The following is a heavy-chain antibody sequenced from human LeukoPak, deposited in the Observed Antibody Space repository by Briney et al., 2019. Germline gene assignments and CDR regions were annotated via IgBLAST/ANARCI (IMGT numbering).Heavy chain of an antibody. J-gene: IGHJ4*02. Sequence: ASVKVSCKASGYTFANFGITWVRQAPGQGLEWMGWISVYNGNTNYAQTLQSRVTLTTDTSTSTAYMELRSLRSDDTALYSSARTCGSITCYMVYWGQGTLVTVSS. CDR1: GYTFANFG. CDR2: ISVYNGNT. CDR3: ARTCGSITCYMVY. D-gene: IGHD2-2*02. V-gene: IGHV1-18*01.